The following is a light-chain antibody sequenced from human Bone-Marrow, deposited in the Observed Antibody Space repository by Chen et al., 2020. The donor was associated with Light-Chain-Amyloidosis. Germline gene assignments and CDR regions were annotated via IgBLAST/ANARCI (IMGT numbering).Light chain of an antibody. CDR1: SSNIGRNY. CDR3: AAWDDSLSGPWV. V-gene: IGLV1-47*01. Sequence: QSVLTQPPSASGTPGQRVTISCSGSSSNIGRNYVYWYQQLPGTAPKLLIYRNNQRPSGVPDRFAGSKSGTSSSLAVSGVRSEDEADYYCAAWDDSLSGPWVFGGGTKLTVL. J-gene: IGLJ3*02. CDR2: RNN.